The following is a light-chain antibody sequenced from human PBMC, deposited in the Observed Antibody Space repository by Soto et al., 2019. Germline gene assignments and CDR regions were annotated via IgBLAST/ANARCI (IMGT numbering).Light chain of an antibody. CDR2: DAS. Sequence: EIVLTQSPATLSLSPGERATLSCRASQSVSSYLAWYQQKPGQAPRLLIYDASNRATGIPARFSGSGSGTDFTLTISRLEPEDFAEYHCQQYNNWPQTFGQGTKVDIK. V-gene: IGKV3-11*01. CDR1: QSVSSY. CDR3: QQYNNWPQT. J-gene: IGKJ1*01.